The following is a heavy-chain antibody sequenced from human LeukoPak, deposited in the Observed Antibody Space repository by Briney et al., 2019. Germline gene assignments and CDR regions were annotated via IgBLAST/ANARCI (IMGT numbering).Heavy chain of an antibody. CDR3: ARGPPYDSSGYYL. J-gene: IGHJ4*02. CDR1: GGSISSYY. D-gene: IGHD3-22*01. V-gene: IGHV4-59*01. CDR2: IYYSGST. Sequence: SETLSLTCTVSGGSISSYYWSWIRQPPGKGLEWIGYIYYSGSTNYNPSLKSRVTISVDTSKNQFSLKLSSVTAADTAVYYCARGPPYDSSGYYLWGQGTLVTASS.